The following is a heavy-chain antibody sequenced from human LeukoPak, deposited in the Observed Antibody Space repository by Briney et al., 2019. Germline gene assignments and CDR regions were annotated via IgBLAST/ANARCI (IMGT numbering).Heavy chain of an antibody. CDR2: ISYDGSNK. CDR3: ASGPYYYDSSGYYFGGRDY. V-gene: IGHV3-30*04. D-gene: IGHD3-22*01. Sequence: GGSLRLSCAASGFTFRNYVIHWVRQAPGKGLEWVAVISYDGSNKYYADSVKGRFTISRDNSKNTLYLQMNSLRAEDTAVYYCASGPYYYDSSGYYFGGRDYWGQGTLVTVSS. CDR1: GFTFRNYV. J-gene: IGHJ4*02.